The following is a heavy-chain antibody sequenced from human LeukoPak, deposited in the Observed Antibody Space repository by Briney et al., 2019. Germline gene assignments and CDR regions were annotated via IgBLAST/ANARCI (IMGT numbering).Heavy chain of an antibody. D-gene: IGHD2-15*01. CDR3: ARIVVADLRGTSFDY. Sequence: SQTLSLTCTVSGGSISSGDYYWSWIRQPPGKGLEWIGYIYYSGSTYYNPSLKSRVTISVDTSKNQFSLKLSSVTAADTAVYYCARIVVADLRGTSFDYWGQGTQVTVSS. J-gene: IGHJ4*02. CDR2: IYYSGST. CDR1: GGSISSGDYY. V-gene: IGHV4-30-4*01.